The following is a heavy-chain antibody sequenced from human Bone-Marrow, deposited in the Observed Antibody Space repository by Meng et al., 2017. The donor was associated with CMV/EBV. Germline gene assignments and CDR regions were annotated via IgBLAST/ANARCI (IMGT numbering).Heavy chain of an antibody. J-gene: IGHJ6*02. D-gene: IGHD2-15*01. V-gene: IGHV3-21*01. Sequence: GESLKISCAASGFTFSSYSMNWVRQAPGKGLEWVSSISSSSSYIYYADSVKGRFTISRDNAKNSLCLQMNSLRAEDTAVYYCAKVAPTYYYGMDVWGQGTTVTVSS. CDR3: AKVAPTYYYGMDV. CDR2: ISSSSSYI. CDR1: GFTFSSYS.